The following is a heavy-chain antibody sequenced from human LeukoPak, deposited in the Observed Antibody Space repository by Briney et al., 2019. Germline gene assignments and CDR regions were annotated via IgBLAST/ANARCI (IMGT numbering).Heavy chain of an antibody. D-gene: IGHD4-17*01. Sequence: PGGSLRLSCAASGFTFSSYDMHWVRQAAGKGLEWVSGIRASGDTYYPDSVKGRFTISRDNSKNTLYLQMNSLRAEDTAVYYCARWGRATVTNLPFDYWGQGTLVTVSS. CDR3: ARWGRATVTNLPFDY. V-gene: IGHV3-13*01. CDR1: GFTFSSYD. CDR2: IRASGDT. J-gene: IGHJ4*02.